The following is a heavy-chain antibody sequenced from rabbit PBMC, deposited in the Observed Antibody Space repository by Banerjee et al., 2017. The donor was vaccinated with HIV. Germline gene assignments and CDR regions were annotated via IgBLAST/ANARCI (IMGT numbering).Heavy chain of an antibody. D-gene: IGHD1-1*01. Sequence: QQQLEESGGGLVKPGGTLTLTCKASGIDFSSDYYMCWVRQAPGKGLEWIACIYAGDSGDTYYASWANGRFTISKTSSTTVTLQMTSLTAADTATYFCAGYYGLSSGGYFNLWGPGTLVTVS. J-gene: IGHJ4*01. V-gene: IGHV1S45*01. CDR1: GIDFSSDYY. CDR2: IYAGDSGDT. CDR3: AGYYGLSSGGYFNL.